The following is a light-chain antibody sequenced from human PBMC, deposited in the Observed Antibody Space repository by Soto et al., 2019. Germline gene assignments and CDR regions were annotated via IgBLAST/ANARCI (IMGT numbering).Light chain of an antibody. CDR1: QSVSSF. J-gene: IGKJ3*01. V-gene: IGKV3-11*01. CDR2: DAS. CDR3: QHRSSWPGA. Sequence: EVVLTQSPDTLSLSPGERATLSCRASQSVSSFLAWYQQKPGQAPRLLIYDASNRATGIPARFIGSGSGTDFTLTISSLEPEDFAVYYCQHRSSWPGAFGPGTKVDIK.